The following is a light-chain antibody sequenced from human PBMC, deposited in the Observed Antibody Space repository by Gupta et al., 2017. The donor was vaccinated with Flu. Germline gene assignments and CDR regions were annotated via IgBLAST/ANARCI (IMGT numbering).Light chain of an antibody. Sequence: RVTISCSGSSSNIGSNTVNWYQQVPGTAPKLLIYNNNQRPSGVPDRFSGSKSGTSASLAISGLQSGDEGDYYCATWDDNLNGWVFGGWAKLTVL. CDR2: NNN. V-gene: IGLV1-44*01. CDR1: SSNIGSNT. CDR3: ATWDDNLNGWV. J-gene: IGLJ3*02.